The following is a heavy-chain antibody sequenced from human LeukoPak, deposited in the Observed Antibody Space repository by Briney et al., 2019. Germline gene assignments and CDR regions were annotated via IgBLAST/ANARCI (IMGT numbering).Heavy chain of an antibody. J-gene: IGHJ4*02. CDR3: AREGHYYDSSGTRLRTYYFDY. Sequence: GGSLRLSCAASGFTFSGSAMHWVRQAPGKGLEWVSVIYSGDSTYYADSVKGRFTISRDNSKNMLYLQMNSLRAEDTAVYYCAREGHYYDSSGTRLRTYYFDYWGQGTLVTVSS. D-gene: IGHD3-22*01. CDR2: IYSGDST. CDR1: GFTFSGSA. V-gene: IGHV3-66*01.